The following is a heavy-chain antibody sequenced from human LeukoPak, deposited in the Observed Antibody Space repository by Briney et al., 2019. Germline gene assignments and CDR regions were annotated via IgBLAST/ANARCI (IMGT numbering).Heavy chain of an antibody. J-gene: IGHJ4*02. CDR1: GYSINSGYY. CDR3: ARGDYFDY. V-gene: IGHV4-38-2*02. Sequence: PSETLSLTCTVSGYSINSGYYWGWIRQPPGKGLEWIGSIYHSGYTYYNPSLKSQVTISVDTSKNQFSLKLSSVTAADTAVYYCARGDYFDYWGQGTLVTVSS. CDR2: IYHSGYT.